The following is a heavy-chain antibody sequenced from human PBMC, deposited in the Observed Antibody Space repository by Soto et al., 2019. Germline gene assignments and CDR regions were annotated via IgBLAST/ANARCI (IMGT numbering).Heavy chain of an antibody. Sequence: QVQLVQSGAEVKKPGAAVKVSCKASGYTFTSYGISWVRQAPGQGLEWMGGISAYNGNTNYAQKLQGRVTMTTDTSTSTAYMELRSLRSDDTAVYYCARDLVVVAATYYYYGMDVWGQGTTVTVSS. CDR2: ISAYNGNT. J-gene: IGHJ6*02. V-gene: IGHV1-18*04. D-gene: IGHD2-15*01. CDR1: GYTFTSYG. CDR3: ARDLVVVAATYYYYGMDV.